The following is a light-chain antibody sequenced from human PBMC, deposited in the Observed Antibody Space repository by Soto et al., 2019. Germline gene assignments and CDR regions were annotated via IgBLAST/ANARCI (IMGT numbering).Light chain of an antibody. J-gene: IGKJ4*01. CDR3: QQYASSPLT. CDR2: GAS. Sequence: EIVLTQSPGTLSVPPGERVALSCRASQSVGRNFLAWYQHKPGQAPRLLIHGASTRATGIPDRFSGSGSGTDFTLTISRLEPDDFAVFYCQQYASSPLTFGGGTKVETK. CDR1: QSVGRNF. V-gene: IGKV3-20*01.